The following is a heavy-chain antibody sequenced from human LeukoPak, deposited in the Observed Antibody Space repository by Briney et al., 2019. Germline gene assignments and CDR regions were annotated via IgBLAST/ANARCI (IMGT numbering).Heavy chain of an antibody. V-gene: IGHV4-38-2*01. CDR3: ASQWYYYDSSGYNGHAFDI. J-gene: IGHJ3*02. CDR1: GYSISNGYY. Sequence: SETLSLTCAVSGYSISNGYYWVWIRQPPGRGLEWIGSLYHSDSAYYNTSLRSRVSMSVDTSKNQFSLKLSSVTAADTAVYYCASQWYYYDSSGYNGHAFDIWGQGTMVTVSS. D-gene: IGHD3-22*01. CDR2: LYHSDSA.